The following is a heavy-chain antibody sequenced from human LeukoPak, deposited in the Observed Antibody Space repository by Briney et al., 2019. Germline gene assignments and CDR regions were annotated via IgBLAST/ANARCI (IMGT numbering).Heavy chain of an antibody. CDR1: GGSISSGSYY. CDR2: IYTSVNT. D-gene: IGHD3-16*01. J-gene: IGHJ3*02. Sequence: SQTLSLTCTVSGGSISSGSYYWRWLRQPAGKGLEWLGRIYTSVNTNYNPSLKSRVSISVVTSKNQFSLQLSSVTAADTAVYYCAREVHDYVWGSQHDALDIWGQGTMVTVSS. V-gene: IGHV4-61*02. CDR3: AREVHDYVWGSQHDALDI.